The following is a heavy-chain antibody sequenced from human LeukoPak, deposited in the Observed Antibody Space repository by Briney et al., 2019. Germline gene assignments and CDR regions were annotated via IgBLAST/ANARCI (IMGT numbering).Heavy chain of an antibody. V-gene: IGHV4-34*01. D-gene: IGHD6-13*01. J-gene: IGHJ4*02. CDR1: GGSFSGYY. Sequence: PSETRSLTCAVYGGSFSGYYWSWIRQPPGKGLEWIGEINHSGSTNYNPSLKSRVTISVDTSKNQFSLKLSSVTAADTAVYYCARGGWESSSSWYHYWGQGTLVTVSS. CDR2: INHSGST. CDR3: ARGGWESSSSWYHY.